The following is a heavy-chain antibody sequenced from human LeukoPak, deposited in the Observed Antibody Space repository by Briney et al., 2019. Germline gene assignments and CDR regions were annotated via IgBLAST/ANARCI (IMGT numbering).Heavy chain of an antibody. D-gene: IGHD6-19*01. CDR2: ISGSGGST. Sequence: PGGSLRLSCGASGFMFNSYWMTWVRQAPGKGLEWVSAISGSGGSTYYADSVKGRFTISRDNSKNTLYLPMNSLRAEDTAVYYCAKAYSSGRVPLPPTDYWGQGTLVTVSS. J-gene: IGHJ4*02. V-gene: IGHV3-23*01. CDR3: AKAYSSGRVPLPPTDY. CDR1: GFMFNSYW.